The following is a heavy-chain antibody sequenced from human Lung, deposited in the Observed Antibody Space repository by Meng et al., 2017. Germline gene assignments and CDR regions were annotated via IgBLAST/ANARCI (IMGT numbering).Heavy chain of an antibody. CDR2: IIDSGST. CDR3: VRRTYSSGWYFDY. Sequence: QGQLQQWGGGPLKPSETLSLTCAVYGGSFSGYYWSWIRQPPGKGLEWIGEIIDSGSTNYNPSLKSRVTISVDTSKNQFSLRVTSVTAADRAVYYCVRRTYSSGWYFDYWGQGTLVTVSS. J-gene: IGHJ4*02. V-gene: IGHV4-34*02. D-gene: IGHD6-19*01. CDR1: GGSFSGYY.